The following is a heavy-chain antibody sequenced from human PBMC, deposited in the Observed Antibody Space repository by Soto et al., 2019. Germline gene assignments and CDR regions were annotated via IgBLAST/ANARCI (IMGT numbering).Heavy chain of an antibody. Sequence: QVQLQQWGAGLLKPSETLSLTCAVYGGSFSGYYWSWIRQPPGKGLEWIGEINHSGRTNYNPSLKSRVTTSVDTSQNQFSLKLSSVTAADTAVYYCARGSHMTTVTTFDYWGQGTLVTVSS. D-gene: IGHD4-17*01. CDR3: ARGSHMTTVTTFDY. CDR2: INHSGRT. CDR1: GGSFSGYY. V-gene: IGHV4-34*01. J-gene: IGHJ4*02.